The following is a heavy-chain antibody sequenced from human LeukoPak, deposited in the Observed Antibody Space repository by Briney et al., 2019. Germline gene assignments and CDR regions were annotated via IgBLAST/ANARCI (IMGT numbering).Heavy chain of an antibody. Sequence: SEDPALPCTVSCGSLSSCRFYWGWVPQPPGKGLGWVGSVYYNGSTYYNPSLKSRVTISVDTSKNQFSLRLSSVTAADTAVYYCARDVGGYYYGSGSQLRPLETDYWGQGTLVTVSS. V-gene: IGHV4-39*07. D-gene: IGHD3-10*01. CDR2: VYYNGST. J-gene: IGHJ4*02. CDR3: ARDVGGYYYGSGSQLRPLETDY. CDR1: CGSLSSCRFY.